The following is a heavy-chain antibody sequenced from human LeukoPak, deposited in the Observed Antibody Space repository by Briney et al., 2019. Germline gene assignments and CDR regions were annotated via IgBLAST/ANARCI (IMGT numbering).Heavy chain of an antibody. CDR2: IWYDGSNK. CDR1: GFTFSSHG. J-gene: IGHJ6*02. CDR3: ARDGGSGSYSYGMDV. V-gene: IGHV3-33*01. Sequence: PGRSLRLSCAASGFTFSSHGMHWVRQAPGKGLEWVAVIWYDGSNKYYADSVKGRFTISRDNSKNTLYLQMNSLRAEDTAVYYCARDGGSGSYSYGMDVWGQGTTVTVSS. D-gene: IGHD3-10*01.